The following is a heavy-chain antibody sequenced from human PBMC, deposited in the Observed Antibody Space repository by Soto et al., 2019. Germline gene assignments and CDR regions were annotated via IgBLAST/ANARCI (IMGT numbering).Heavy chain of an antibody. D-gene: IGHD3-22*01. V-gene: IGHV1-18*01. Sequence: GSVKVSFKASGYPFTSYGISLVRQAPGQGLEWMGWISAYNGNTNYAQKLQGRVTMTTDTSTSTAYMELRSLRSDDTAVYYCARDGYYDSSGYSQTGGVDYWGQGTLVTVSS. J-gene: IGHJ4*02. CDR3: ARDGYYDSSGYSQTGGVDY. CDR2: ISAYNGNT. CDR1: GYPFTSYG.